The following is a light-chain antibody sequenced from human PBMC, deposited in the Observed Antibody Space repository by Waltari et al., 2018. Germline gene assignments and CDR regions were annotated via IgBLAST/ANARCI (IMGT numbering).Light chain of an antibody. Sequence: DIQMTQSPSSLSASVGDRVTITCQASQDISTYLNWYQQKPGKAPKLLIYDVSNLEKGVPSRFRGGGSETDFSFTISSLQSEDIATYYCQQYEDVPYTFGQGTKLMIK. CDR2: DVS. CDR3: QQYEDVPYT. J-gene: IGKJ2*01. V-gene: IGKV1-33*01. CDR1: QDISTY.